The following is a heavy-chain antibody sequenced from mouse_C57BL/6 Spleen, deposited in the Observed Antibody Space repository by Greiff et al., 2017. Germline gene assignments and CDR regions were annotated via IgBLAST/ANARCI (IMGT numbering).Heavy chain of an antibody. CDR1: GFTFSDAW. Sequence: EVMLVESGGGLVQPGGSMKLSCAASGFTFSDAWMDWVRQSPEKGLEWIAEIRNKANNHATYYAESMKGRFTISRDDSKGSVYLQMNSLRAEDTGIYYCTGGNYVRFAYWCQGTLVTVSA. V-gene: IGHV6-6*01. CDR2: IRNKANNHAT. D-gene: IGHD2-1*01. J-gene: IGHJ3*01. CDR3: TGGNYVRFAY.